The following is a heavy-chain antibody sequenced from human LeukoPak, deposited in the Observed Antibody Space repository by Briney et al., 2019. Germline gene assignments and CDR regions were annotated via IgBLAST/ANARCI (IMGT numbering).Heavy chain of an antibody. J-gene: IGHJ4*02. Sequence: GGSLRLSCAASGFTVSSNYMSWVRQAPGKGLEWVSVIYSGGRTYYADSVKGRFTISRDNSKNTLYLQMNSLRVEDTAVYYCAREGGFGEMDYWGQGTLVTVSS. CDR3: AREGGFGEMDY. D-gene: IGHD3-10*01. CDR2: IYSGGRT. CDR1: GFTVSSNY. V-gene: IGHV3-66*01.